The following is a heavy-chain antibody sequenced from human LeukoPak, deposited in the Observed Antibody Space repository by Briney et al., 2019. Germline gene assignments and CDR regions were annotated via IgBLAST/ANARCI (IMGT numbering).Heavy chain of an antibody. Sequence: ASVKVSRKASGYTFTGYYMHWVRQAPGQGLEWMGWINPNSGGTNYAQKFQGRVTMTRDTSISTAYMELSRLRSDDTAVYYCARSSTRGSGSSAYGYWGQGALVTVSS. CDR1: GYTFTGYY. CDR3: ARSSTRGSGSSAYGY. V-gene: IGHV1-2*02. D-gene: IGHD1-26*01. CDR2: INPNSGGT. J-gene: IGHJ4*02.